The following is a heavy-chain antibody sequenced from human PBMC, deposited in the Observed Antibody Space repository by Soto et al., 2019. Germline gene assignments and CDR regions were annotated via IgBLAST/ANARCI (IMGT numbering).Heavy chain of an antibody. V-gene: IGHV3-15*01. CDR2: IKSKSDGGTT. Sequence: PGGSLRLSCAASGFTFSDAWMSWVRQAPGKGLDWVGRIKSKSDGGTTEYAAPVRGRFTISRDDSNNTLYLQMNSLKTEDTAVYYCTTDLWRRAVVVGSIEYFNPWGQGTPVTDSS. CDR3: TTDLWRRAVVVGSIEYFNP. D-gene: IGHD2-21*01. CDR1: GFTFSDAW. J-gene: IGHJ5*02.